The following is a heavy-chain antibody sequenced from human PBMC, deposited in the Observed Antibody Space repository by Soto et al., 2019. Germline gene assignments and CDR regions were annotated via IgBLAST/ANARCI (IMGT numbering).Heavy chain of an antibody. CDR1: GFTFSNYA. D-gene: IGHD2-2*01. V-gene: IGHV3-23*01. CDR2: ICGNGDTT. J-gene: IGHJ4*02. Sequence: XXSLSLSFAASGFTFSNYAMGWVRQAPGKGLEWVSDICGNGDTTYYVDSVKGRFTISRDNSKNTLYLQMNGLRDEDTALYYCVKKSSASCYERLHYWGQGTQVTVSS. CDR3: VKKSSASCYERLHY.